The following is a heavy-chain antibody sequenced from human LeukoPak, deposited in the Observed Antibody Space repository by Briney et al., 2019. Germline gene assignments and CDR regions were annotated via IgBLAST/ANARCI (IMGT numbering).Heavy chain of an antibody. CDR2: INPNSGGT. D-gene: IGHD6-19*01. CDR1: GYTFTGYY. V-gene: IGHV1-2*02. CDR3: ASKFSSGWYNYYYYMDV. J-gene: IGHJ6*03. Sequence: GASVKVSCKASGYTFTGYYMHWVRQAPGQGLEWMGWINPNSGGTNYAQKFQGRVTMTRDTSISTDYMELSRLRSDDTAVYYCASKFSSGWYNYYYYMDVWGKGTTVTVSS.